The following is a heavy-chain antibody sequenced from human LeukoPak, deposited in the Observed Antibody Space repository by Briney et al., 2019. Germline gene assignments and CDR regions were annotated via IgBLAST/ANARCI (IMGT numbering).Heavy chain of an antibody. V-gene: IGHV1-18*01. CDR1: GYTFTSYG. J-gene: IGHJ4*02. CDR3: ARDPGPIAVAGTDY. Sequence: ASVKASCKASGYTFTSYGISWVRQAPGQGLEWMGWISAYNGNTNYAQKLQGRVTMTTDTSTSTAYMELRSLRSDDTAVYYCARDPGPIAVAGTDYWGQGTLVTVSS. D-gene: IGHD6-19*01. CDR2: ISAYNGNT.